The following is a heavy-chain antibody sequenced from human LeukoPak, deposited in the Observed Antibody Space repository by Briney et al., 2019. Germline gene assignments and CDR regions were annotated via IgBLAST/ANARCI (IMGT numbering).Heavy chain of an antibody. D-gene: IGHD3-10*01. V-gene: IGHV3-33*06. CDR1: GFTFSSYA. CDR3: AKGETYYYGSGSTYMDV. CDR2: IWYDGSNK. Sequence: GRSLRLSCAASGFTFSSYAMHWVRQAPGKGLEWVAVIWYDGSNKYYADSVKGRFTISRDNSKNTLYLQMNSLRAEDTAVYYCAKGETYYYGSGSTYMDVWGKGTTVTVSS. J-gene: IGHJ6*03.